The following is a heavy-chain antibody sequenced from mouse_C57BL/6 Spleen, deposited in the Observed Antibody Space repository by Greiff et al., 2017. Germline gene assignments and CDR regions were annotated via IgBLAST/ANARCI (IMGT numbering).Heavy chain of an antibody. Sequence: QVQLQQSGAELVKPGASVKISCKASGYAFSSYWMNWVKQRPGKGLEWIGQIYPGDGATNYNGKFKGKATLTADKSSSAAYMQLSSLTSEDSAVYCGTRLDYSNYFYAMDYWGQGTSVTVSS. D-gene: IGHD2-5*01. V-gene: IGHV1-80*01. CDR2: IYPGDGAT. CDR3: TRLDYSNYFYAMDY. J-gene: IGHJ4*01. CDR1: GYAFSSYW.